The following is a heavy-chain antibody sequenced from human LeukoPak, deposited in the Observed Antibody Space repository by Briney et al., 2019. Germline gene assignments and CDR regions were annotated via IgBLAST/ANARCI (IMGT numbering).Heavy chain of an antibody. J-gene: IGHJ4*02. CDR1: GYTFTGYG. V-gene: IGHV1-18*01. D-gene: IGHD4-17*01. CDR2: ISAYNGNT. Sequence: ASVKVSCTASGYTFTGYGISWVRQAPGQGLEWMGWISAYNGNTNYAQKLQGRVTMTTDISASTAYMELRSLRSDDTAVHYCARDRATVTPDYWGQGTLVTVSS. CDR3: ARDRATVTPDY.